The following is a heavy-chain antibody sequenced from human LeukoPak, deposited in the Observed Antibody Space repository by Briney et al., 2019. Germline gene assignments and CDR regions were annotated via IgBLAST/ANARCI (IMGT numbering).Heavy chain of an antibody. CDR2: INPNSGGT. Sequence: GASVKVSCKASGYTFTGYYMHWVRQAPGQGLEWLGWINPNSGGTNYAQKFQGRVTMTRDTSISTAYMELSRLRSDDTAVYYCARSVLRYFDCPLSYWGQGTLVTVSS. CDR3: ARSVLRYFDCPLSY. CDR1: GYTFTGYY. V-gene: IGHV1-2*02. J-gene: IGHJ4*02. D-gene: IGHD3-9*01.